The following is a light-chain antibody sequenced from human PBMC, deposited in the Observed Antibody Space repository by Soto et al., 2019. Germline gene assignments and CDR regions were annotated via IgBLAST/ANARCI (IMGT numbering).Light chain of an antibody. CDR1: SGHSSYA. J-gene: IGLJ2*01. Sequence: QSVLTQSPSASASLGASVKLTCTLNSGHSSYAIAWHQQQPEKGPRYLMKLNSDGSHSKGDGIPDRFSGSSSGAERYLTIASLQSEDEADYYFQTWGTGIHVFGGGTKLTVL. CDR3: QTWGTGIHV. CDR2: LNSDGSH. V-gene: IGLV4-69*01.